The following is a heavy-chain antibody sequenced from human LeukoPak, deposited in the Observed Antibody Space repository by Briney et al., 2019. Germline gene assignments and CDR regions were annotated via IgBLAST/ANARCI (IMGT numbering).Heavy chain of an antibody. D-gene: IGHD2/OR15-2a*01. J-gene: IGHJ6*02. CDR3: ARAHSIASHYYGVDV. CDR2: IYYSGST. CDR1: GGSISSSYSY. V-gene: IGHV4-39*07. Sequence: NPSETLSLTCTVSGGSISSSYSYWGWIRQPPGKGLEWIGNIYYSGSTYYSPSLTSRVTVSVDTSENQFSLKLSSVTAADTAVYYCARAHSIASHYYGVDVWGQGTTVTVSS.